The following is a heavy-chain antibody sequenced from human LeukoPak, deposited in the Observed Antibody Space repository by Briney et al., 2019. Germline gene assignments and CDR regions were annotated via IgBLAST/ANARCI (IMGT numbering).Heavy chain of an antibody. V-gene: IGHV1-69*04. CDR2: IIPILGIA. J-gene: IGHJ6*02. Sequence: SVKVSCKASGGTFSSCAFSWARQAPGQGLEWMGRIIPILGIANYAQKFQGRGTITADKSTSTAYMELSSLRSEDTAVYYCARGEEEDYYSYGMDVWGQGTTVTVSS. CDR1: GGTFSSCA. CDR3: ARGEEEDYYSYGMDV.